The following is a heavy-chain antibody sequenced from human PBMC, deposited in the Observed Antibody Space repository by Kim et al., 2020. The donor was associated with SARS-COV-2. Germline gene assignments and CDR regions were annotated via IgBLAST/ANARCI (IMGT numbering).Heavy chain of an antibody. J-gene: IGHJ4*02. D-gene: IGHD3-22*01. V-gene: IGHV1-3*01. Sequence: ASVKVSCKASGYTFTSYAMHWVRQAPGQRLEWMGWINAGNGNTKYSQKFQGRVTITRDTSASTAYMELSSLRSEDTAVYYCARAGDYYDSSGYSHWGQGTLVTVSS. CDR1: GYTFTSYA. CDR2: INAGNGNT. CDR3: ARAGDYYDSSGYSH.